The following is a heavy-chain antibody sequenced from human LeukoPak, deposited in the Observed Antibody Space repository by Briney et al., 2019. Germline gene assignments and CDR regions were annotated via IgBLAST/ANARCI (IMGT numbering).Heavy chain of an antibody. CDR3: ARVAREGLDNWFDP. D-gene: IGHD3/OR15-3a*01. J-gene: IGHJ5*02. CDR1: GFTFSRHG. V-gene: IGHV3-48*01. Sequence: GGSLRLSCVASGFTFSRHGLNWVRQAPGKGLEWVSYISSSSSIIHYADSVEGRFTISREDAKNFLFLQMNSLRAEDTAVYYCARVAREGLDNWFDPWGQGTLVTVSS. CDR2: ISSSSSII.